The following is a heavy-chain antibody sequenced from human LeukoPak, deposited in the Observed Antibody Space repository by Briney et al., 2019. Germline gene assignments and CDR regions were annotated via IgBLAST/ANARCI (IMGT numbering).Heavy chain of an antibody. CDR1: GFTFSSYG. D-gene: IGHD3-10*02. Sequence: GGTLRLSCAASGFTFSSYGMSWVRQAPGKGLEWVSYISSSGSTIYYADFVKGRFTISRDNAKNSLYLQMNSLRAEDTAVYYCAELGITMIGGVWGKGTTVTISS. V-gene: IGHV3-48*04. J-gene: IGHJ6*04. CDR2: ISSSGSTI. CDR3: AELGITMIGGV.